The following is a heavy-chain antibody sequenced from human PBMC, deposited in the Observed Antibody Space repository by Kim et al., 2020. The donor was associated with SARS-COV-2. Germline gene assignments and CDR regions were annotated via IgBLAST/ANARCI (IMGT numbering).Heavy chain of an antibody. Sequence: SDSGGRKHYADSVKSRFTISRDNSKNTLYLQLNSLRAEDTAVYYCSASDYWGQGTLVTVSS. CDR3: SASDY. J-gene: IGHJ4*02. CDR2: SDSGGRK. V-gene: IGHV3-23*01.